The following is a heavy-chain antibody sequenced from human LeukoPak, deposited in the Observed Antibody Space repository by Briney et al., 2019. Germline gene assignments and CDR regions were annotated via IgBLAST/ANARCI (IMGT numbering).Heavy chain of an antibody. CDR3: AKEEAAAPDY. Sequence: GGSLRLSCAASGFTFSSYSMNWVRQAPGKGLEWVAFIRYDGSNKYYADSVKGRFTISRDNSKNTLYLQMNSLRAEDTAVYYCAKEEAAAPDYWGQGTLVTVSS. CDR2: IRYDGSNK. CDR1: GFTFSSYS. V-gene: IGHV3-30*02. J-gene: IGHJ4*02. D-gene: IGHD6-13*01.